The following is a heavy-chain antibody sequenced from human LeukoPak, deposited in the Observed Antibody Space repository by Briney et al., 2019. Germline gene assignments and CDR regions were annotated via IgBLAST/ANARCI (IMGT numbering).Heavy chain of an antibody. D-gene: IGHD2-15*01. CDR2: IYHSGST. CDR1: GYSISSGYY. Sequence: SETLSLTCTVSGYSISSGYYWGWIRQPPGKGLEWIESIYHSGSTYYNPSLKSRVTISVDTSKNQFSLKLSSVTAADTAVYYCVRVVYYYYMDVWGKGTTVTVSS. J-gene: IGHJ6*03. V-gene: IGHV4-38-2*02. CDR3: VRVVYYYYMDV.